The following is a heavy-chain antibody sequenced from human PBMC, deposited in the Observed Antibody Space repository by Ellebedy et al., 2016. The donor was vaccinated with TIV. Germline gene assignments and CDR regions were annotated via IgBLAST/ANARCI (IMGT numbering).Heavy chain of an antibody. CDR3: ARHHYDSASFDP. J-gene: IGHJ5*02. D-gene: IGHD3-22*01. V-gene: IGHV5-10-1*01. Sequence: GESLKISCKGSGYTFTGHWITWVRQMPGKGLEWMGRIGPSDSYTNYSPSFRCHVTISADNSISTAYLQWSSLKASDTAIYYCARHHYDSASFDPWGQGTLVTVSS. CDR1: GYTFTGHW. CDR2: IGPSDSYT.